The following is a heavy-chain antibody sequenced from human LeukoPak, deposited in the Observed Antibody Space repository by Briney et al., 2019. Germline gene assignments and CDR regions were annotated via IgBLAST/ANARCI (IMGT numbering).Heavy chain of an antibody. V-gene: IGHV1-8*01. CDR2: MNPNSGNT. Sequence: VASVKVSCKASGYTFTSYDINWVRQAPGQGLEWMGWMNPNSGNTDYAQKFQGRVTMTRNTSISTAYMELSSLRSEDTAVYYCARGRTSYYDFWSGYLPDYYYYYMDVWGKGTTVTVSS. D-gene: IGHD3-3*01. CDR1: GYTFTSYD. CDR3: ARGRTSYYDFWSGYLPDYYYYYMDV. J-gene: IGHJ6*03.